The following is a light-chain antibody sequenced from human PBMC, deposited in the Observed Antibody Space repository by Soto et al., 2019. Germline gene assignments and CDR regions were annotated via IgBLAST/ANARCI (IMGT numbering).Light chain of an antibody. V-gene: IGKV1-5*01. J-gene: IGKJ2*01. CDR3: HTDNSYSLHT. CDR2: DAS. Sequence: DIQMTQSPSTLSASAGDRITITCRASQSVSRRLAWYQQKPGKAPKLLIYDASSLESGVPSRFSGRGSGTEFTLTISSLQPDDCATYDCHTDNSYSLHTFGQGTKLEIK. CDR1: QSVSRR.